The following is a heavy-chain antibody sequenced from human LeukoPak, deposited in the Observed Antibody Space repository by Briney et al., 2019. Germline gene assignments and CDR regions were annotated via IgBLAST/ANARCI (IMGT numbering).Heavy chain of an antibody. CDR3: AKDDSYYDFWTTSSAY. CDR1: GFTFSSYG. Sequence: PGGSLRLSCAASGFTFSSYGMHWVRQAPGKGLEWVAVISYDGSNKYYADSVKGRFTISRDNSKNTVYLQMKSLRVEDTAVYFCAKDDSYYDFWTTSSAYWGQGTLVTVSS. D-gene: IGHD3-3*01. V-gene: IGHV3-30*18. CDR2: ISYDGSNK. J-gene: IGHJ4*02.